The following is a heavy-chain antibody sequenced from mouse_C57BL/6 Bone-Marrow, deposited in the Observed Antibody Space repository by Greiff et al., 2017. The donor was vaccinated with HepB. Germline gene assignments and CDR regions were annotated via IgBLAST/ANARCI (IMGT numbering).Heavy chain of an antibody. D-gene: IGHD3-2*02. Sequence: EVKLQQSGPELVKPGASVKISCKASGYTFTDYYMNWVKQSHGKSLEWIGDINPNNGGTSYNQKFKGKATLTVDKSSSTAYMELRSLTSEDSAVYYCARGDRQLRLRAAYWGQGTLVTVSA. CDR2: INPNNGGT. CDR1: GYTFTDYY. V-gene: IGHV1-26*01. J-gene: IGHJ3*01. CDR3: ARGDRQLRLRAAY.